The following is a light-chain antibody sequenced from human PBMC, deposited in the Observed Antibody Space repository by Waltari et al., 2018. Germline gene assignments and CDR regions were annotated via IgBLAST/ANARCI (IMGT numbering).Light chain of an antibody. Sequence: QSALTQPRSVSGSPGQSVTISCTGTSSDVGGYKSVSWYQQHPGKAPKLMIYDVSERPLGVPDLFSGSKSGNTASLTISVLQAEDEADYYCCSHAGSYVIFGGGTKLTVL. J-gene: IGLJ2*01. V-gene: IGLV2-11*01. CDR2: DVS. CDR3: CSHAGSYVI. CDR1: SSDVGGYKS.